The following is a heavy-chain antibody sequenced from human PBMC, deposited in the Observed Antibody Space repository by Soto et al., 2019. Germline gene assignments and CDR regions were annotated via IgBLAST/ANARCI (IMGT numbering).Heavy chain of an antibody. V-gene: IGHV1-18*04. CDR2: ISAYNGNT. D-gene: IGHD1-26*01. CDR1: GYTFTSYG. J-gene: IGHJ6*01. CDR3: ERDGSSRYYYYGMDV. Sequence: ASVKVSCKASGYTFTSYGISWVRQAPGQGLEWMGWISAYNGNTNYAQKLQGRVTMTTDPSTSTAYMELRSLRSDDTAVYYCERDGSSRYYYYGMDVWGQGTTVTVSS.